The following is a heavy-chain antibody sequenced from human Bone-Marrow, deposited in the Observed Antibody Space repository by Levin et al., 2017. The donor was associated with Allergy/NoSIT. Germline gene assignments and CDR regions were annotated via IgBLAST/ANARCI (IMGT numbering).Heavy chain of an antibody. V-gene: IGHV3-30*03. Sequence: DSVKGRFSISGDNAKNTLHLQMNSLRLEDTAVYFCATSSTWDDAFDKWGQGTMVIVSS. D-gene: IGHD1-26*01. CDR3: ATSSTWDDAFDK. J-gene: IGHJ3*02.